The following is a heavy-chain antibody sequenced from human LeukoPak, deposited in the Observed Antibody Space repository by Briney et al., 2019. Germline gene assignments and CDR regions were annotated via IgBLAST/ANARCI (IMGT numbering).Heavy chain of an antibody. J-gene: IGHJ4*02. Sequence: GGSLRLSCAASGFTFSSYSMNWVRQAPGKGLEWVSSISSSSSYIYYADSVKGRFTISRDNAKNSLYLQMNSLRAEDTAVYYCARGSSSWLSYFDYCGQGTLVTVSS. CDR1: GFTFSSYS. CDR2: ISSSSSYI. D-gene: IGHD6-13*01. V-gene: IGHV3-21*01. CDR3: ARGSSSWLSYFDY.